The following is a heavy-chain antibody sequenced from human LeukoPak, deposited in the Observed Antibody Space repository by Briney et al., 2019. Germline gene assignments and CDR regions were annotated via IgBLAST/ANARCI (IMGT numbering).Heavy chain of an antibody. J-gene: IGHJ5*01. CDR1: GFTCSRNS. CDR3: ARDCGGQWLVGNWFDP. D-gene: IGHD6-19*01. CDR2: ISNSSSYI. Sequence: GGSLRLSCAASGFTCSRNSMNWVRQAPGKGLEGVSSISNSSSYIYYADSVKGRFTISRDNARNSLFLQMNSLRVEDTAVYFCARDCGGQWLVGNWFDPWGQGTLVTVSS. V-gene: IGHV3-21*01.